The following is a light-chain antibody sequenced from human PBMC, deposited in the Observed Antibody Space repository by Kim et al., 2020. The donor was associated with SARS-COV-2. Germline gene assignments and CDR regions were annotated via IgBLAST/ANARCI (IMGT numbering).Light chain of an antibody. CDR2: SNN. CDR3: AAWDDSLNGPV. CDR1: SSKVGSNT. V-gene: IGLV1-44*01. Sequence: GQRVTNSCSGSSSKVGSNTVNWYRQLQGTAPNLLIYSNNQRPSGVPDRFSGSKSGTSASLAISGLQSEDEADYYCAAWDDSLNGPVFGGGTQLTVL. J-gene: IGLJ2*01.